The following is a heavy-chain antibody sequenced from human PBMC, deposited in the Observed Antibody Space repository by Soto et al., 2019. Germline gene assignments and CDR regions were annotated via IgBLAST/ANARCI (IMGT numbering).Heavy chain of an antibody. V-gene: IGHV3-21*01. Sequence: EVQLVESGGGLVKPGGSLRLSCAASGFTFSSYSMNWVRQAPGKGLEWVSSISSSSSYIYYADSVKGGCTISRDNAKNSRYLQMNSLRAEDTAVYYCARGTPRKIAAAAPDYWGQGTLVTVSS. CDR2: ISSSSSYI. J-gene: IGHJ4*02. CDR1: GFTFSSYS. D-gene: IGHD6-13*01. CDR3: ARGTPRKIAAAAPDY.